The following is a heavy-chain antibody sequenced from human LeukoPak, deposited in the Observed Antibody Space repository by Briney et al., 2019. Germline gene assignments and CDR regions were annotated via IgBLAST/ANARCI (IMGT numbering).Heavy chain of an antibody. D-gene: IGHD2-21*02. CDR3: AKFDCYTPGDY. Sequence: SQTLSLTCAISGDSVSSNSGAWNWIRQSPSRGLEWLGRTYYRSKWYIDYAESVRSRLTINPDTAKNQFSLQLNSVTPEDTAVYYCAKFDCYTPGDYWGQGTLVTVSS. CDR1: GDSVSSNSGA. J-gene: IGHJ4*02. CDR2: TYYRSKWYI. V-gene: IGHV6-1*01.